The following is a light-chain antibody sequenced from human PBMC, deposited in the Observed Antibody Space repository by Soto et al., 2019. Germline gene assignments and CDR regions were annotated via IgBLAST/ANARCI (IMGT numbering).Light chain of an antibody. CDR2: EVR. J-gene: IGLJ2*01. V-gene: IGLV2-18*02. Sequence: QSVLTQPPSVSGSPGQSGTISCTGTSSDIGAYNRVSWYQQPPGTAPKLMIYEVRDRTSGVPDRFSGSKSGNTASLTISGLQAEDEADYYCSSYTSSNTLIFGGGTKVTVL. CDR3: SSYTSSNTLI. CDR1: SSDIGAYNR.